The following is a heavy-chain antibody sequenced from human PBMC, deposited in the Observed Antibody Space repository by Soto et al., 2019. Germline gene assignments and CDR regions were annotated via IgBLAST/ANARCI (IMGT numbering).Heavy chain of an antibody. V-gene: IGHV1-18*04. Sequence: ASVKVSCKASGYTFTSYGISWVRQAPGQGLEWMGWISAYNGNTNYAQKLQGRVTMTPDTSTSTAYMELRSLRSDDTAVYYCARDRGGGYSYGYYYYYGMDVWGQGTTVTVSS. CDR3: ARDRGGGYSYGYYYYYGMDV. D-gene: IGHD5-18*01. CDR2: ISAYNGNT. J-gene: IGHJ6*02. CDR1: GYTFTSYG.